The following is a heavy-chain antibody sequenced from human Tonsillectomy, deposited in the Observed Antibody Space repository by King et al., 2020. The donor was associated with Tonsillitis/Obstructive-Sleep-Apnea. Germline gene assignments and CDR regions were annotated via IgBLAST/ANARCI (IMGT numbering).Heavy chain of an antibody. J-gene: IGHJ4*02. CDR3: ARGDIVVVPTGEDFDY. V-gene: IGHV5-51*01. Sequence: VQLVESGAEVKKPGESLKISCTGSGYSFTSYWIGWVRQMPGKGLEWMGIIYPGDSDTRYSPSFQGQVTISDDKSISTAYLQWSSLKASDTAMYYCARGDIVVVPTGEDFDYWGQGTLVTVSS. CDR1: GYSFTSYW. CDR2: IYPGDSDT. D-gene: IGHD2-2*01.